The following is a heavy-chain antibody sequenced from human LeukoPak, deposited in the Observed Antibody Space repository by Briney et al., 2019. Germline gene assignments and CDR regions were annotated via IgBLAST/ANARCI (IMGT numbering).Heavy chain of an antibody. J-gene: IGHJ6*02. D-gene: IGHD3-16*01. Sequence: PGGSLRLSCAASGFTFSSYVMSWVRQAPGKGLEWVSAISGSGGSTYYADSVKGRFTISRDNSKNTLYLQMNSLRAEDTAVYYCAKDNSLGMSMDVWGQGTTVTVSS. CDR3: AKDNSLGMSMDV. V-gene: IGHV3-23*01. CDR1: GFTFSSYV. CDR2: ISGSGGST.